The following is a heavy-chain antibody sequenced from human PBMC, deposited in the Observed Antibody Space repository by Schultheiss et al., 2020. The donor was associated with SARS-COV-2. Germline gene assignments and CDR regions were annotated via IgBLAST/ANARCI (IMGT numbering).Heavy chain of an antibody. Sequence: GGSLRLSCAASGFTFSSYGMHWVRQAPGKGPEWVAVISYDGSNTYYADSVKGRFTISRDNAKNTLYLQMNSLRAEDTAVYYCARPARVGPVAGTPHLYYWGQGTLVTVSS. CDR1: GFTFSSYG. J-gene: IGHJ4*03. CDR3: ARPARVGPVAGTPHLYY. CDR2: ISYDGSNT. V-gene: IGHV3-33*05. D-gene: IGHD6-19*01.